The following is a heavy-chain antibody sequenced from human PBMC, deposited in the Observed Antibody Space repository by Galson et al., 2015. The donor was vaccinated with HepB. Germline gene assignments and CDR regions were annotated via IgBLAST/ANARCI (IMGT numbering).Heavy chain of an antibody. Sequence: SLRLSCAASGLTLYRYKMNWVRQAPGKGLEWVASISSGSSYIYYADSVKGRFTISRDNTKNSVSLHMSSLRAEDTAVYYCARDSHCGGYGCYFDYWGQGTLVTVSS. J-gene: IGHJ4*02. CDR2: ISSGSSYI. D-gene: IGHD5-12*01. CDR1: GLTLYRYK. CDR3: ARDSHCGGYGCYFDY. V-gene: IGHV3-21*01.